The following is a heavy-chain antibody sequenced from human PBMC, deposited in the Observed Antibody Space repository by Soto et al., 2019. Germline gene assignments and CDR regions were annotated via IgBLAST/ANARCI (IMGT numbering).Heavy chain of an antibody. V-gene: IGHV1-2*02. Sequence: QVQLVQSGADVKKPGASVKVSCKTSGYTCSGYFMHWLRQAPGQGLEWMGWMNPNSGGTDYAQNFQGRVAMTWDTSISTAYMEVSRLRADDTSIEYCARGYYSSIWSVLDYWGQGTPVTVSS. CDR2: MNPNSGGT. CDR1: GYTCSGYF. CDR3: ARGYYSSIWSVLDY. J-gene: IGHJ4*02. D-gene: IGHD6-13*01.